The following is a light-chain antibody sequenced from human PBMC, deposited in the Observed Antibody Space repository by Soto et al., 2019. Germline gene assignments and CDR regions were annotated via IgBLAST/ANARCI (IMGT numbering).Light chain of an antibody. CDR1: QSVSSSY. J-gene: IGKJ1*01. CDR2: GAS. CDR3: QQYGSSPGT. V-gene: IGKV3-20*01. Sequence: EIVLTQSPGTLSLSPGERATLSCRPSQSVSSSYLAWYQQKPGQAPRLLIYGASSRATGIPDRFSGSGSGRDFTLTISRLETEDLAVYYCQQYGSSPGTFGQGTKVEIK.